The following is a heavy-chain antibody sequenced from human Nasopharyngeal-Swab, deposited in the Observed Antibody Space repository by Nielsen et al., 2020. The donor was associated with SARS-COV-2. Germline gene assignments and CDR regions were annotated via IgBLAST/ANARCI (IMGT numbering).Heavy chain of an antibody. D-gene: IGHD6-19*01. J-gene: IGHJ4*02. CDR1: GFTFSSYE. V-gene: IGHV3-48*03. CDR3: ARGEQQWLVRNYFDY. CDR2: ISSSGSTI. Sequence: GGSLRLSCAASGFTFSSYEMNWVRQAPGQGLEWVSYISSSGSTIYYADSVKGRFTISRDNAKNSLYLQMNSLRAEDTAVYYCARGEQQWLVRNYFDYWGQGTLVTVSS.